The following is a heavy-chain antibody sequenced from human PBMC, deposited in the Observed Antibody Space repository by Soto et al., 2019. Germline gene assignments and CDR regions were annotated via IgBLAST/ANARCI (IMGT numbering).Heavy chain of an antibody. D-gene: IGHD6-19*01. Sequence: SQTLSLTCAISGDRVSSNSAAWDGSMQSPSRGLEWLGRTYYRSKWHNDFAVSVRSRITIKPDTSKNQFSLQLNSVTPEDTAVYYCAGQHQWLDSWGQGTLVTVSS. CDR1: GDRVSSNSAA. CDR3: AGQHQWLDS. J-gene: IGHJ4*02. V-gene: IGHV6-1*01. CDR2: TYYRSKWHN.